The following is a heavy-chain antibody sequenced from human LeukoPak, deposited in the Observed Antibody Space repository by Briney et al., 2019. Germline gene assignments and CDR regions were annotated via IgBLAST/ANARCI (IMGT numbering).Heavy chain of an antibody. J-gene: IGHJ4*02. D-gene: IGHD2-8*01. CDR2: IYYMMRNK. CDR3: AREYCTNGVCYFRDYGLPVY. V-gene: IGHV3-30*01. Sequence: ALRLSCVPSLVSLSRDALRSGRAAPGTGGEWGGDIYYMMRNKYYADSVKGRFTISRDNSKNTLYLQMNSLRAEDTAVYYCAREYCTNGVCYFRDYGLPVYWGQGTLVTVSS. CDR1: LVSLSRDA.